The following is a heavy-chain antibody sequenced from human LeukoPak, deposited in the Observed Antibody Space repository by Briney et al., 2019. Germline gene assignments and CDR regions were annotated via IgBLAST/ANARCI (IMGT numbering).Heavy chain of an antibody. D-gene: IGHD5-18*01. V-gene: IGHV1-2*02. CDR1: GYTFTGYY. CDR2: INPNSGGT. J-gene: IGHJ4*02. CDR3: ARRLERGYSYGMSFDY. Sequence: ASVKVSCKASGYTFTGYYMHWVRQAPGQGLEWMGWINPNSGGTNYAQKFQGRVTMTRDTSISTAYMDLSRLRSDDTAVYYCARRLERGYSYGMSFDYWGQGTLVTVSS.